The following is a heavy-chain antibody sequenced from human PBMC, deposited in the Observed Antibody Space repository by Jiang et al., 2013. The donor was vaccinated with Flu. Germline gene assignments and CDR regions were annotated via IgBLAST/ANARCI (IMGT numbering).Heavy chain of an antibody. D-gene: IGHD3-16*01. V-gene: IGHV4-39*01. Sequence: GSGLVKPSETLSLTCTVSGGSISSSSYYWGWIRQPPGKGLEWIGSIYYSGSTYYNPSLKSRVTISVDTSKNQFSLKLSSVTAADTAVYYCARFKRGMGIDAFDIWGQGTMVTVSS. CDR2: IYYSGST. CDR1: GGSISSSSYY. J-gene: IGHJ3*02. CDR3: ARFKRGMGIDAFDI.